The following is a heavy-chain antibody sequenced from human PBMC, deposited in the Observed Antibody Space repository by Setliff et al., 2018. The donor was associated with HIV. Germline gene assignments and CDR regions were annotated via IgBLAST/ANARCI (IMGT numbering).Heavy chain of an antibody. J-gene: IGHJ4*02. CDR2: IYSSGNT. Sequence: ASETLSLTCTVSGGSISGYFWSWIRQPPGKRLEWIGYIYSSGNTDYNPSLKSRVTISVDTSKNQFSLKLSSVTAADTAVYYCARDRYAGEIDYWGQGTLVTVSS. D-gene: IGHD3-10*01. V-gene: IGHV4-59*12. CDR1: GGSISGYF. CDR3: ARDRYAGEIDY.